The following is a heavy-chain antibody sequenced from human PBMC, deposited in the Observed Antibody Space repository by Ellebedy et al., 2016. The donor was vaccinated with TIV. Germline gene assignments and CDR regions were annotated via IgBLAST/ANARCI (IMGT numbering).Heavy chain of an antibody. CDR3: ARGGETYYFYHGVDV. J-gene: IGHJ6*02. Sequence: PGGSLRLSCADSGFTFSNYAIHWVRQALGQGLEWVAVISYDGRNRYYADSLKGRFTISRDNSKNTVYLQTNSLRTEDTAVYYCARGGETYYFYHGVDVWGQGTTVTVSS. D-gene: IGHD4-17*01. V-gene: IGHV3-30-3*01. CDR1: GFTFSNYA. CDR2: ISYDGRNR.